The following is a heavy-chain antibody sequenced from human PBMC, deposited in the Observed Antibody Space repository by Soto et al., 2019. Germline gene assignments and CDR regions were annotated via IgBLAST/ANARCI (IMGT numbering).Heavy chain of an antibody. D-gene: IGHD6-19*01. CDR2: INPSGGSA. J-gene: IGHJ4*02. Sequence: QVQLVESGAEVREPGASVKVSCKASGYTFTTYYIHWVRQAPGQGLEWVGIINPSGGSASYAQRFQGRVTMTRDPSTSTVYMELSSLISEDTAVYYCARDRGVAVAAGAIDYWGQGTLVTVSS. CDR3: ARDRGVAVAAGAIDY. V-gene: IGHV1-46*01. CDR1: GYTFTTYY.